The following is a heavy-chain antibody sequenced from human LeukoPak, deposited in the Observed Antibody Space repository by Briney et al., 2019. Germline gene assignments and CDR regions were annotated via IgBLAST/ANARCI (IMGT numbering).Heavy chain of an antibody. V-gene: IGHV3-33*01. CDR3: ARATLTTVGNYYYYYGMDV. Sequence: GGSLRLSCAASGFTFSSYGMHWVRQAPGKGLEWVAVIWYDGSNKYYADSVKGRFTTSRDNAKNSLYLQMNSLRAEDTAAYYCARATLTTVGNYYYYYGMDVWGQGTTVTVSS. D-gene: IGHD4-23*01. J-gene: IGHJ6*02. CDR2: IWYDGSNK. CDR1: GFTFSSYG.